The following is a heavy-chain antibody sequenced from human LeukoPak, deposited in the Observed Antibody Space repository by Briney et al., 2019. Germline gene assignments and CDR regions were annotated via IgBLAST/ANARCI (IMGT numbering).Heavy chain of an antibody. CDR1: GYTLTELS. CDR2: FDPEDGET. D-gene: IGHD6-19*01. Sequence: GASVKVSCKVSGYTLTELSMHWVRQAPGKGLEWMGGFDPEDGETIYAQKLQGRVTMTTDTSTSTAYMELRSLRSDDTAMYYCARLVEQWLLGGLNYWGQGTLVTVSS. CDR3: ARLVEQWLLGGLNY. V-gene: IGHV1-24*01. J-gene: IGHJ4*02.